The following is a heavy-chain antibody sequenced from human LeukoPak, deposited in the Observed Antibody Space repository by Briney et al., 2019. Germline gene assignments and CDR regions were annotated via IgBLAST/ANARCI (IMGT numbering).Heavy chain of an antibody. Sequence: SETLSLTCSVSGGSISSYYWSWIRQPPGMGLEWIGYVYYSGSTNYNPSLKSRVSMSVDTSKNQFYLKLSSVTAADTAVYYCVRADGYYSTFDYWGQGTLVTVSS. V-gene: IGHV4-59*12. CDR3: VRADGYYSTFDY. CDR2: VYYSGST. CDR1: GGSISSYY. J-gene: IGHJ4*02. D-gene: IGHD5-24*01.